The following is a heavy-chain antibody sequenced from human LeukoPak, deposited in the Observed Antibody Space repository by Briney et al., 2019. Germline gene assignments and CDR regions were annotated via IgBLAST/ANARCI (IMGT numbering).Heavy chain of an antibody. V-gene: IGHV1-2*02. D-gene: IGHD6-13*01. CDR2: INPNSGGT. Sequence: ASVKVSCKASGYTFTGYYMHWVRQAPGQGLEWMGWINPNSGGTNYAQKFQGRVTMTRDTSISTAYMELRRLRSDDTAVYYCARDMSAAGTHDAFDIWGQGTMVTVCS. CDR1: GYTFTGYY. CDR3: ARDMSAAGTHDAFDI. J-gene: IGHJ3*02.